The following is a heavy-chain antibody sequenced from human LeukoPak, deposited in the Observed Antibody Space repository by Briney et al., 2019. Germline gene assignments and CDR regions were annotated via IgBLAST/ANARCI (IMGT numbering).Heavy chain of an antibody. Sequence: KASETLSLTCTVSGGSISSYYWSWIRQPPGKGLEWIGYIYYSGSTNYNPSLKSRVTISVDTSKNQFSLKLSSVTAADTAVYYGARHGRPNWFDPWGQGTLVTVSS. J-gene: IGHJ5*02. CDR1: GGSISSYY. CDR2: IYYSGST. V-gene: IGHV4-59*08. D-gene: IGHD1-26*01. CDR3: ARHGRPNWFDP.